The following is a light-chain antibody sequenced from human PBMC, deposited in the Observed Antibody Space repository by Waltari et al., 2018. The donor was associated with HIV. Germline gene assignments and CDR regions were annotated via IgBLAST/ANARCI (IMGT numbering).Light chain of an antibody. CDR2: VAS. V-gene: IGKV3-20*01. Sequence: NVLTQSPGTLSLSPGDRATLSCRASQNVNSNYLAWYQQRPGQAPRLLIYVASTRATGIPDRFSGSGSGTDFTLTISRLEPEDFAVFYCQQYGSSPITFGGGTKVEIK. CDR1: QNVNSNY. J-gene: IGKJ4*01. CDR3: QQYGSSPIT.